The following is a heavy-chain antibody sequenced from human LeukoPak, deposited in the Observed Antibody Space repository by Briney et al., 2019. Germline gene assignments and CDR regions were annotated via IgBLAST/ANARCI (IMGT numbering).Heavy chain of an antibody. J-gene: IGHJ6*02. D-gene: IGHD2-2*01. Sequence: ASVKVSCKPSGYTFTSYYMHWVRQAPGQGLEWMGIINPSGGDTSYAQKFQGRVTTTRDPSTSTVYMEVVSLRPEDTAVYYCARGCRVVPGVHNVGMTSYYNGMDVWGQGTTVTDSS. CDR3: ARGCRVVPGVHNVGMTSYYNGMDV. V-gene: IGHV1-46*01. CDR1: GYTFTSYY. CDR2: INPSGGDT.